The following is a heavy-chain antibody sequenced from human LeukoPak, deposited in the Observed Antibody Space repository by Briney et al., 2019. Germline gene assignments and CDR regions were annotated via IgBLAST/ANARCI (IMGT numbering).Heavy chain of an antibody. J-gene: IGHJ4*02. CDR2: INHSGST. Sequence: PSETLSLTCAVYGRSFSGYYWSWIRQPPGKGLEWIGEINHSGSTNYNPSLKSRVTISVDTSKNQFSLKLSSVTAAYYCARHAYYYDSSGYYYYFDYWGQGTLVTVSS. V-gene: IGHV4-34*01. CDR1: GRSFSGYY. CDR3: YYYDSSGYYYYFDY. D-gene: IGHD3-22*01.